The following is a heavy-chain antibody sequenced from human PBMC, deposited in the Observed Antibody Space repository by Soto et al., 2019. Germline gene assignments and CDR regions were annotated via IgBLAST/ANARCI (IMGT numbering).Heavy chain of an antibody. CDR1: GGSISSGGYS. J-gene: IGHJ5*02. CDR2: IYHSGST. V-gene: IGHV4-30-2*01. CDR3: ARVPDR. Sequence: PSETLSLTCAVSGGSISSGGYSWSWVRQPPGKGLEWIGYIYHSGSTYYNPSLKIRVTISVDRPKNQFSLKLSSVTAADTAVYYCARVPDRWGQGTLVTVSS. D-gene: IGHD2-2*01.